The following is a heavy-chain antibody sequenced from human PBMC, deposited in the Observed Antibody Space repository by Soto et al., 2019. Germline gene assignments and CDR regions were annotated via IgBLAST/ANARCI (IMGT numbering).Heavy chain of an antibody. V-gene: IGHV3-73*01. Sequence: GGSLRLSCAASGLTFSDSAIHWVRQASGKGLEWVGRIRSKTNNYATTYAASVKGRFTISRDNSWNTLYLQMSSLRAEDTAVYYCVKSPGILNGYLDLWGQGTLVTGLL. J-gene: IGHJ5*02. CDR3: VKSPGILNGYLDL. D-gene: IGHD3-9*01. CDR2: IRSKTNNYAT. CDR1: GLTFSDSA.